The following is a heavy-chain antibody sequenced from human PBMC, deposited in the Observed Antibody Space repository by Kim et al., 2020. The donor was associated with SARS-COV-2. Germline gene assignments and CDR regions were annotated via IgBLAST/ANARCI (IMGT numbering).Heavy chain of an antibody. CDR3: ARDLGPYSGSAWGAFHI. J-gene: IGHJ3*02. CDR2: INPNSGGT. CDR1: GYTFTAYY. Sequence: ASVKVSCRASGYTFTAYYMHWVRQAPGQGLEWMGWINPNSGGTNYAQKFQGRVTMTRDTSISTAYMELSRLTSDDTAVYYCARDLGPYSGSAWGAFHIWGQGTMVTVSS. D-gene: IGHD1-26*01. V-gene: IGHV1-2*02.